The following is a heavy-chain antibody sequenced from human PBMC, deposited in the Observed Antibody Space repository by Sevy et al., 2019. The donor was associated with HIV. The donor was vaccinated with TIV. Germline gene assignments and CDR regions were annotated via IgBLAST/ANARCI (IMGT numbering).Heavy chain of an antibody. D-gene: IGHD3-22*01. CDR2: FDPEDGER. CDR1: GYTLNQLS. V-gene: IGHV1-24*01. Sequence: ASVKVSCKVSGYTLNQLSMHWVRQAPGKGLEWMGSFDPEDGERFYAQKFQGRVTMTEDTSTDTAYMELSSLRSEDTAVYYCATTKDYYESSGCPFDYWGQEPWSPSPQ. CDR3: ATTKDYYESSGCPFDY. J-gene: IGHJ4*01.